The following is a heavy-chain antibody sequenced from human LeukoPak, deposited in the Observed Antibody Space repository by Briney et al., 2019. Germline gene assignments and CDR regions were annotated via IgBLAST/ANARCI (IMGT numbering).Heavy chain of an antibody. D-gene: IGHD6-19*01. CDR3: ARVAVAGPTGWFDP. V-gene: IGHV3-21*01. Sequence: GGSLRLSGAASGFALSHYSLTWVRQAPGKGLEWVSSISTTSAYIHYAESVKGRFSISRDNIDNVVYLQMNSLRVEDTAVYYCARVAVAGPTGWFDPWGQGTLVTVSS. J-gene: IGHJ5*02. CDR1: GFALSHYS. CDR2: ISTTSAYI.